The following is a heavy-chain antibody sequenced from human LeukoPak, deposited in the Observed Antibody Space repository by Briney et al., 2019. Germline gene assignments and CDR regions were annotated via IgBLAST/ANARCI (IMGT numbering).Heavy chain of an antibody. D-gene: IGHD6-13*01. CDR1: GGSISSGGYY. CDR3: ARWGYSSNPHAE. CDR2: IYYSGST. V-gene: IGHV4-31*03. J-gene: IGHJ4*02. Sequence: PSETLSLTCTVSGGSISSGGYYWSWIRQHPGKGLEWIGYIYYSGSTYYNPSLKSRVTISVDTSKNQFSLKLSSVTAADTAVYYCARWGYSSNPHAEWGQGTLVTVSS.